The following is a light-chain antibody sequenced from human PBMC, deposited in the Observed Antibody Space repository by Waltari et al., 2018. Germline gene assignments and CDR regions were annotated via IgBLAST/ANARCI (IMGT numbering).Light chain of an antibody. CDR1: QGISSY. CDR2: VAS. J-gene: IGKJ2*01. CDR3: QHLNSNPPSYT. Sequence: DIQLTQSPSFLSASVGDRVTITCRASQGISSYLAWYQQKPEKAPKLLIFVASTLQSGVPSRFSCSGSGTEFTLTISSLQPEDFATYYCQHLNSNPPSYTFGQGTKLEIK. V-gene: IGKV1-9*01.